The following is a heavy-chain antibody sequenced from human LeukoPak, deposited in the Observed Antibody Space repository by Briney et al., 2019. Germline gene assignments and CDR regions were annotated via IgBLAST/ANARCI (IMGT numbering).Heavy chain of an antibody. CDR2: ISSSSSTI. CDR3: AKDRLTYYYDSSGYFPSDY. D-gene: IGHD3-22*01. Sequence: GGSLRLSCAASGFTFSSYSMNWVRQAPGKGLEWGSYISSSSSTIYYADSVKGRFTISRDNAKNSLYLQMNSLRAEDTAVYYCAKDRLTYYYDSSGYFPSDYWGQGTLVTVSS. V-gene: IGHV3-48*01. CDR1: GFTFSSYS. J-gene: IGHJ4*02.